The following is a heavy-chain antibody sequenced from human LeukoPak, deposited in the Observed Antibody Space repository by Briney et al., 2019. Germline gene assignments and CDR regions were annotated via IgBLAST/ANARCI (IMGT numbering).Heavy chain of an antibody. D-gene: IGHD6-19*01. CDR3: AKPISGGLAVTADWFHP. CDR1: GFAFNVYA. CDR2: INANSGTT. V-gene: IGHV3-23*01. J-gene: IGHJ5*01. Sequence: GGSLRLSCAASGFAFNVYAMSWLRQPPGKRLEWVSTINANSGTTSYAASVRGRFSISRDNSKSTLYLQLSTLRADDTATYYCAKPISGGLAVTADWFHPWGQGTLVVVSS.